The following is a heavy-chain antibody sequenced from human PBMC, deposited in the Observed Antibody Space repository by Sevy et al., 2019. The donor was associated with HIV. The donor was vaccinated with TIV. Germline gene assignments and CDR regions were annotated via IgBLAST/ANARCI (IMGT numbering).Heavy chain of an antibody. D-gene: IGHD3-22*01. Sequence: GGCLSLSCAASGFTFSSYGMHWVRQAPGKGLEWVAFIRYDGSNKYYADSVKGRFTISRDNSKNTLYLQMNSLRAEDTAVYYCAKDRGSSGYLYFQHWGQGTLVTVSS. J-gene: IGHJ1*01. CDR3: AKDRGSSGYLYFQH. V-gene: IGHV3-30*02. CDR2: IRYDGSNK. CDR1: GFTFSSYG.